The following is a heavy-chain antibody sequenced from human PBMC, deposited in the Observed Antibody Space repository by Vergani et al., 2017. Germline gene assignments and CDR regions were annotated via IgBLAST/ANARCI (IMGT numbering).Heavy chain of an antibody. J-gene: IGHJ6*02. D-gene: IGHD3-10*01. CDR3: ARDLYYGSGSYHLVYYYYGMDV. CDR2: ISGNNDDV. V-gene: IGHV3-21*01. CDR1: GFTFSHYS. Sequence: EVQMVESGGGLVKPGGSLRLSCVASGFTFSHYSMNWVRQAPGKRLEWVSSISGNNDDVYYADSVKGRFTISRDNAKNSLYLQMNSLRAEDTAVYYCARDLYYGSGSYHLVYYYYGMDVWGQGTTVTVSS.